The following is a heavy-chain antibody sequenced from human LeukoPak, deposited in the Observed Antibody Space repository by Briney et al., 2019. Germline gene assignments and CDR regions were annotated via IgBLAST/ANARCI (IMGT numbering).Heavy chain of an antibody. J-gene: IGHJ4*02. V-gene: IGHV4-61*01. CDR2: IYYSGST. D-gene: IGHD3-22*01. CDR1: GGSVSSGSYY. Sequence: SETLSLTCTVSGGSVSSGSYYWSWIRQPPGKGLEWIGYIYYSGSTNYNPSLKSRVTISVDTSKNQFSLKLSSVTAADTAVYYCARVWGGTYYYDSSGYYQHFDYWGQGTQVTVSS. CDR3: ARVWGGTYYYDSSGYYQHFDY.